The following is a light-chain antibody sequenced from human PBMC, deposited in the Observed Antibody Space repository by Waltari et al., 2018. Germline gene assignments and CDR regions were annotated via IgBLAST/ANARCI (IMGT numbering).Light chain of an antibody. Sequence: QSALTQPASVSGSPGQSITISCTGTSSDVGGYTFVSWYQQHPGKAPNLLIYEVTNRPAGVSYRLSGSQSGNTASLTISGLQVEDEADYYCTSYTSTSTLVFGGGTKLTVL. CDR2: EVT. J-gene: IGLJ2*01. CDR1: SSDVGGYTF. CDR3: TSYTSTSTLV. V-gene: IGLV2-14*01.